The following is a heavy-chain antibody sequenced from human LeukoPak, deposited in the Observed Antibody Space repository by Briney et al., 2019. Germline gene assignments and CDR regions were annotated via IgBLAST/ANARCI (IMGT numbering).Heavy chain of an antibody. CDR2: INHSGST. J-gene: IGHJ5*02. V-gene: IGHV4-34*01. CDR1: GFTFSSYW. D-gene: IGHD3-10*01. CDR3: ARHLVVRGVYNWFDP. Sequence: GSLRLSCAASGFTFSSYWMSWVRQAPGKGLEWIGEINHSGSTNYNPSLKSRVTISVDTSKNQFSLKLSSVTAADTAVYYCARHLVVRGVYNWFDPWGQGTLVTVSS.